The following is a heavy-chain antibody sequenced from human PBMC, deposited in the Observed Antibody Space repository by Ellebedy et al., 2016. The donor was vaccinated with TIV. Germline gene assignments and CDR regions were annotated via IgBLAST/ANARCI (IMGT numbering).Heavy chain of an antibody. CDR2: MNPNSGNT. V-gene: IGHV1-8*03. D-gene: IGHD3-10*01. Sequence: ASVKVSCKASGYTFTSYDINWVRQATGQGLEWMGWMNPNSGNTGYAQKFQGRVTITRNTSISTAYMELSSLRSEDTAVYYCARDESSMVRGVPGYFDYWGQGTLVTVSS. CDR3: ARDESSMVRGVPGYFDY. J-gene: IGHJ4*02. CDR1: GYTFTSYD.